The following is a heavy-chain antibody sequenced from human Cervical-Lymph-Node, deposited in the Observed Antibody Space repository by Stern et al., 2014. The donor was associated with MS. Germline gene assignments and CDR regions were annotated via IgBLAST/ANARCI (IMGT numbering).Heavy chain of an antibody. D-gene: IGHD4-11*01. CDR1: GYTFTDYH. J-gene: IGHJ4*02. CDR3: ARDLADYRYYFDS. V-gene: IGHV1-2*02. Sequence: VQLVQSGTDVKKPGASAKVSCEASGYTFTDYHIHWVRQAPGQGLEWMGWINPATGATTYAQNFQGRVTMTRDTSITTAYMILSRLSSDDTAVYYCARDLADYRYYFDSWGPGTLVTVSS. CDR2: INPATGAT.